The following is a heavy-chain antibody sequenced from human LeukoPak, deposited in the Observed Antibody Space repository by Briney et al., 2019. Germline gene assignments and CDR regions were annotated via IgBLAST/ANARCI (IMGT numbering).Heavy chain of an antibody. V-gene: IGHV3-21*01. CDR2: ISSSSSYI. D-gene: IGHD3-22*01. Sequence: PGGSLRLSCAASGFTFSSYSMNWVRQAPGKGLEWVSSISSSSSYIYYADSVKGQFTISRDNAKNSLYLQMNSLRAEDTAVYYCARDDYDSSGFDYWGQGTLVTVSS. CDR1: GFTFSSYS. CDR3: ARDDYDSSGFDY. J-gene: IGHJ4*02.